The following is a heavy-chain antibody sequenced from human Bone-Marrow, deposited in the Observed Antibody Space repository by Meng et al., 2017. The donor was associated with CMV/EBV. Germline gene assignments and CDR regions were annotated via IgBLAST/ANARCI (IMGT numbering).Heavy chain of an antibody. D-gene: IGHD1-14*01. CDR1: GFTFSSYS. J-gene: IGHJ4*02. Sequence: GGSLRLSCAASGFTFSSYSMNWVRQAPGKGLEWVSSISSSSYIYYADSVKGRFTISRDNAKNSLYLQMNSLRAEDTAVYYCARGGYNGRNLDYWGQGTRVTVSS. CDR2: ISSSSYI. V-gene: IGHV3-21*01. CDR3: ARGGYNGRNLDY.